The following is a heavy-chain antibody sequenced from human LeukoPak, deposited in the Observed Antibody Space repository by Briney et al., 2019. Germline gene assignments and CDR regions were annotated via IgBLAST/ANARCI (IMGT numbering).Heavy chain of an antibody. Sequence: PGESLRLSCAASGFTFSSYWMHWVRQAPGKGLVWVSRINSDGSSTSYADSVKGRFTISRDNAKNTLYLQMNSLRAEDTAVYYCAVLYSSGWPYFDYWGQGTLVTVSS. V-gene: IGHV3-74*01. D-gene: IGHD6-19*01. CDR3: AVLYSSGWPYFDY. CDR2: INSDGSST. CDR1: GFTFSSYW. J-gene: IGHJ4*02.